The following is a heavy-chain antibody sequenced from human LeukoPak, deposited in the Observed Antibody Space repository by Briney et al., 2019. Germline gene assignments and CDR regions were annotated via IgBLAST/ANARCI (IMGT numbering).Heavy chain of an antibody. D-gene: IGHD3-10*01. J-gene: IGHJ4*02. CDR2: MNPNSGNT. Sequence: ASVKVSCKASGYPFTSYDINWVRQATGPGLEWMGWMNPNSGNTGYAQKFQGRVTMTRNTSISTAYMELSSLRSEDTAVYYCARGSLTWFGEPLADYWGQGTLVTVSS. CDR1: GYPFTSYD. CDR3: ARGSLTWFGEPLADY. V-gene: IGHV1-8*01.